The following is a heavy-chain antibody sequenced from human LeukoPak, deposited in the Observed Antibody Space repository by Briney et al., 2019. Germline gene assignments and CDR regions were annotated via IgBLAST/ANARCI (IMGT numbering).Heavy chain of an antibody. CDR2: IHTSGST. CDR3: ARRRTLGVSGGCCWFYP. D-gene: IGHD3-16*01. V-gene: IGHV4-4*09. CDR1: GGSISSYY. Sequence: PSETLSLTCTVSGGSISSYYWSWIRQPPGKGLEWIGYIHTSGSTNYNPSLKSRVTISVDTSKNQFSLKLSSVTAADTAVSYCARRRTLGVSGGCCWFYPWGQGTLVNVSS. J-gene: IGHJ5*02.